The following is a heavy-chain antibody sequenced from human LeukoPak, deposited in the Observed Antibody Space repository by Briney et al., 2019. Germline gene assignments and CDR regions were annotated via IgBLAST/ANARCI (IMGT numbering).Heavy chain of an antibody. Sequence: GGSMRLSCAASGFTFSSNWMSWDRQAPGKGLEWVANIKQDGSEKYYVDSVKGRFTISRDNSKNTLYLQMNSLRAEDTALYYCAKDISGYYSFDYWGQGNLVTVSS. CDR1: GFTFSSNW. D-gene: IGHD3-22*01. J-gene: IGHJ4*02. CDR3: AKDISGYYSFDY. V-gene: IGHV3-7*01. CDR2: IKQDGSEK.